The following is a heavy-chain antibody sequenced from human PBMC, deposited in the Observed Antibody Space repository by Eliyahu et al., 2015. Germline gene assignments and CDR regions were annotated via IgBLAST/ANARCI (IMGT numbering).Heavy chain of an antibody. J-gene: IGHJ4*02. Sequence: TFSSYSMNWVRQAPGKGLEWVSSISSSSSYIYYADSVKGRFTISRDNAKNSLYLQMNSLRAEDTAVYYCARDRGISPGAPLGYWGQGTLVTVSS. V-gene: IGHV3-21*01. D-gene: IGHD6-13*01. CDR3: ARDRGISPGAPLGY. CDR1: TFSSYS. CDR2: ISSSSSYI.